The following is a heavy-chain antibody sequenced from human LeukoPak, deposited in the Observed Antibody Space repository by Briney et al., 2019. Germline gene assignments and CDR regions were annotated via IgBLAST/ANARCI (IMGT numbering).Heavy chain of an antibody. D-gene: IGHD3-16*01. Sequence: SETLSLTCTVSGGSISSYYWSWIRQPPGKGLEWIGYIYYSGSTNYNPSLKSRVTISVDTSKNQFSLKLSSVTAANTAVYYCARDYRGWGITGPSRAFDIWGQGTMVTVSS. J-gene: IGHJ3*02. CDR3: ARDYRGWGITGPSRAFDI. V-gene: IGHV4-59*01. CDR1: GGSISSYY. CDR2: IYYSGST.